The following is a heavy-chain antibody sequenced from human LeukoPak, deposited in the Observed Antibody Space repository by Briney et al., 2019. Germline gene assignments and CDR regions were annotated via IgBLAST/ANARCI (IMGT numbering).Heavy chain of an antibody. CDR1: GYSFATYW. V-gene: IGHV5-51*01. D-gene: IGHD2-15*01. CDR2: IYPGDSDT. Sequence: GESLKISCKGSGYSFATYWIGWVRQMPGKGLEWMAIIYPGDSDTRYSPSFQGQVTISADKSIGTAYLQWGSLKASDTAMYYCARPSSAGSYVDAFDIWGQGTMVTVSS. CDR3: ARPSSAGSYVDAFDI. J-gene: IGHJ3*02.